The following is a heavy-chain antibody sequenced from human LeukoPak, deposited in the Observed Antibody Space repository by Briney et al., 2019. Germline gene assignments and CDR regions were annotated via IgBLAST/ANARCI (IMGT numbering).Heavy chain of an antibody. Sequence: GGSLRLSCAASGFTFSSYAMHWVRQAPGKGLEWVAVISYDGGNKYYADSVKGRFTISRDNSKNTLYLQMNSLRAEDTAVYYCARGIAVAGTKSNRFDAFDIWGQGTMVTVSS. J-gene: IGHJ3*02. V-gene: IGHV3-30*04. CDR3: ARGIAVAGTKSNRFDAFDI. CDR2: ISYDGGNK. D-gene: IGHD6-19*01. CDR1: GFTFSSYA.